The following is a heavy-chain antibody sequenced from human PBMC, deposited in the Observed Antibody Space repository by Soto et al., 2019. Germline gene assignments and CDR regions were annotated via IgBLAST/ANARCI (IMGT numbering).Heavy chain of an antibody. D-gene: IGHD7-27*01. CDR1: GGSISSSSYY. CDR3: ARGWGDYYYYGMDV. CDR2: IYYSGST. Sequence: SETLSLTCTVSGGSISSSSYYWGWIRQPPGKGLEWIGSIYYSGSTYYNPSLKSRVTISVDTSKNQFSLKLSSVTAADTAVYYCARGWGDYYYYGMDVWGQGTTVTVSS. J-gene: IGHJ6*02. V-gene: IGHV4-39*07.